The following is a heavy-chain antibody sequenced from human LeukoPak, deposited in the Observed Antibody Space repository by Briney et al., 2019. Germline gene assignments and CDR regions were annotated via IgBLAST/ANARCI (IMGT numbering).Heavy chain of an antibody. CDR2: ISSSCSSI. CDR3: ARVSPNTVTTLQYFDY. V-gene: IGHV3-48*03. Sequence: GGSLRLSCAASGFTFSSYEMNWVRQAPGKGLEWVSYISSSCSSIYYADSVKGRFTISRDKDENSLYLQMNSLRAEDTAVYYCARVSPNTVTTLQYFDYWGQGTLVTVSS. J-gene: IGHJ4*02. CDR1: GFTFSSYE. D-gene: IGHD4-17*01.